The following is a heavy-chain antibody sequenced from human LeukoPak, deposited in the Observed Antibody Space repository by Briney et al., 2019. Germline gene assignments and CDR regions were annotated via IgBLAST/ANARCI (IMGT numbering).Heavy chain of an antibody. V-gene: IGHV4-59*01. Sequence: KASETLSLTCTVSGGSISNYYWSWIRQPPGKGLEWIGYIYYSGTTNYNPSLKSRVTMSVDTSKNHFSLNLSSVTAADTAVYYCARYFSAKTLDQWGQGTLVTVSS. J-gene: IGHJ4*02. CDR2: IYYSGTT. D-gene: IGHD2/OR15-2a*01. CDR3: ARYFSAKTLDQ. CDR1: GGSISNYY.